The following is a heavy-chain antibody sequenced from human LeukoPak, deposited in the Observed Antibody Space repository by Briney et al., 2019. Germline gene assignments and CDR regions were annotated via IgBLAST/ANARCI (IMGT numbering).Heavy chain of an antibody. J-gene: IGHJ5*02. CDR3: ARSGEDGTSWFDP. D-gene: IGHD3-10*01. Sequence: ASVKVSCKASGYTFTGYYMHWVRQAPGQGLEWMGWINPNSGGTNYAQKFQGRVTMTRDTSISTAYMELSRLRFDDTAVYYCARSGEDGTSWFDPWGQGTLVTVSS. CDR2: INPNSGGT. CDR1: GYTFTGYY. V-gene: IGHV1-2*02.